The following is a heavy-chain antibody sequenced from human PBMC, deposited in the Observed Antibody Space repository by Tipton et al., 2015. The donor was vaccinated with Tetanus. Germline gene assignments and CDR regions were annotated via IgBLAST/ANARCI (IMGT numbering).Heavy chain of an antibody. D-gene: IGHD4-17*01. Sequence: TLSLTCSVSNGSISSGGYYWDWIRQPPGKGLEWIGSIYYSGSSYYNPSLESRVTISLDTSKNRFSLKLTSVTAADAAVYYCARPSTTVTPRAFDVWGQGTMVTVSS. CDR1: NGSISSGGYY. CDR3: ARPSTTVTPRAFDV. J-gene: IGHJ3*01. V-gene: IGHV4-39*01. CDR2: IYYSGSS.